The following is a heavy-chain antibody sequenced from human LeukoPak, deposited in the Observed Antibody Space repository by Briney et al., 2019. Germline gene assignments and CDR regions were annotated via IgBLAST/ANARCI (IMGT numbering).Heavy chain of an antibody. CDR3: ARGWALLWFGELYRRDPVNFDY. D-gene: IGHD3-10*01. J-gene: IGHJ4*02. Sequence: SETLSLTCAVYGGSFSGYYWSWIRQPPGKGLEWIGEINHSGSTNYNPSLKSRVTISVDTSKSQFSLKLSSVTAADTAVYYCARGWALLWFGELYRRDPVNFDYWGQGTLVTVSS. CDR2: INHSGST. CDR1: GGSFSGYY. V-gene: IGHV4-34*01.